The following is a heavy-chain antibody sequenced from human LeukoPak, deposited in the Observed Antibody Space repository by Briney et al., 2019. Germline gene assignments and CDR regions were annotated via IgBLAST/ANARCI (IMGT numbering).Heavy chain of an antibody. Sequence: GGSLRLSCAASGFTFRTFAMDWVRQAPGKGLEWVAAIWFDGTEGPDKNYADSVRGRFLISRDNSKNTLFLQMNNLRAEDTAVYYCAKEAGSGWRYFDNWGQGTLVTVSS. CDR2: IWFDGTEGPDK. V-gene: IGHV3-33*06. J-gene: IGHJ4*02. D-gene: IGHD6-19*01. CDR3: AKEAGSGWRYFDN. CDR1: GFTFRTFA.